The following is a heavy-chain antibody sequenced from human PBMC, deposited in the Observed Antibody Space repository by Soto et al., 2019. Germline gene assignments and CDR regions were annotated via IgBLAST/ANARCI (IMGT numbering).Heavy chain of an antibody. Sequence: SETLSLTCTVSGGSISSYYWSWIRQPPGKGLEWIGYIYYSGSTNYNPSLKSRVTISVDTSKNQFSLKLSSVTAADTAVYYCARTDCSSTSCYGAYTPYYYYMDVWGKGTTVTVSS. CDR3: ARTDCSSTSCYGAYTPYYYYMDV. CDR1: GGSISSYY. J-gene: IGHJ6*03. CDR2: IYYSGST. V-gene: IGHV4-59*01. D-gene: IGHD2-2*01.